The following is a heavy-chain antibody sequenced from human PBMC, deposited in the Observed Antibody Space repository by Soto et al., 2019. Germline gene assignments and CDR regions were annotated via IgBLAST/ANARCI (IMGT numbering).Heavy chain of an antibody. CDR1: GYTFNTYG. Sequence: ASVKVSCKTSGYTFNTYGINWVRQAPGQGLELMGWISAYDGKTTYAEKFQGRVTLTTDTSTSTAYMELRSLRSDDTAIYYCARDPHEFWTSYWFGPWGQGTPVTVSS. J-gene: IGHJ5*02. CDR2: ISAYDGKT. V-gene: IGHV1-18*01. D-gene: IGHD3-3*01. CDR3: ARDPHEFWTSYWFGP.